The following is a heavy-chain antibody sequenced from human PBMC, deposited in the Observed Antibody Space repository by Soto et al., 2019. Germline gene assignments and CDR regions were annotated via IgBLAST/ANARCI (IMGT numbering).Heavy chain of an antibody. CDR1: GGSLRGYS. D-gene: IGHD2-15*01. V-gene: IGHV4-59*01. CDR2: VYSGGGT. Sequence: SETLSLTCTVSGGSLRGYSWSWIRQSPGKGLEWIGYVYSGGGTNYSPSFMGRVTISVDTTDNQFSLKLNSVTAADTAVYYCARENTPMSSHYFYYGMYVCGQGTTVIVSS. J-gene: IGHJ6*02. CDR3: ARENTPMSSHYFYYGMYV.